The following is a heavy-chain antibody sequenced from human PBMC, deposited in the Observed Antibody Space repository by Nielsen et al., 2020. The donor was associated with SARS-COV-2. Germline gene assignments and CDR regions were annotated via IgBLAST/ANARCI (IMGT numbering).Heavy chain of an antibody. V-gene: IGHV2-26*01. CDR2: IFSNDEK. D-gene: IGHD1-7*01. CDR1: GFSLSNARMG. CDR3: ARIQLELRLFYFYYSMDV. Sequence: SGPTLVKPPETLTLTCTVSGFSLSNARMGVGWIRQPPGRALESLAHIFSNDEKSYSTSLKSRLTISKDTSKSQVVLTMTNMDPVDTATYYCARIQLELRLFYFYYSMDVWGKGTTVTVSS. J-gene: IGHJ6*03.